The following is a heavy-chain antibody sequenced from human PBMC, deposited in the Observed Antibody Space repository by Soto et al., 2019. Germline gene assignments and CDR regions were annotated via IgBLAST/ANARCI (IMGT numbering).Heavy chain of an antibody. J-gene: IGHJ4*02. D-gene: IGHD3-10*01. Sequence: EVQLVESGGGLVQPGGSLRLSCTASGFSFANSWLHWVRQFPGKGLEWVARINIDGSNAHYACSVRGRFTISRDNGKHTLYLQMDNVRAEDKAVDFCSRLPYHYGSAKGGGDAHWGQGTLVTVSS. CDR1: GFSFANSW. V-gene: IGHV3-74*01. CDR2: INIDGSNA. CDR3: SRLPYHYGSAKGGGDAH.